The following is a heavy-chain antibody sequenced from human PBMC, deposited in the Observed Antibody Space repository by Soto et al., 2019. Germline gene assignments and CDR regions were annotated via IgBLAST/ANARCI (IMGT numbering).Heavy chain of an antibody. CDR2: MGTAGDT. CDR3: ARTTVTENYYGMDV. J-gene: IGHJ6*02. V-gene: IGHV3-13*01. D-gene: IGHD4-17*01. CDR1: GFTFSSYD. Sequence: EVQLVESGGGLVQPGGSLRLSCAASGFTFSSYDMHWVRQATGKGLEWVSAMGTAGDTYYPGSVKGRFTISRENAKNSLYLQMNSLRAGDTAVYYCARTTVTENYYGMDVWGQGTTVTVSS.